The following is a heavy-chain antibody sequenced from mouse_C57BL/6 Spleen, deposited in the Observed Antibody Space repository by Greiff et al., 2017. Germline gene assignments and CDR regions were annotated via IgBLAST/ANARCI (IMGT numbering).Heavy chain of an antibody. D-gene: IGHD3-2*02. Sequence: QVQLQQPGAELVRPGTSVKLSCKASGYTFTSYWMHWVKQRPGQGLEWIGVIDPSDSYTNYNQKFKGKATLTVDTSSSTAYMQRSSLTSEDSAVYYCARDSSGPFFDYWGQGTTLTVSS. V-gene: IGHV1-59*01. J-gene: IGHJ2*01. CDR2: IDPSDSYT. CDR3: ARDSSGPFFDY. CDR1: GYTFTSYW.